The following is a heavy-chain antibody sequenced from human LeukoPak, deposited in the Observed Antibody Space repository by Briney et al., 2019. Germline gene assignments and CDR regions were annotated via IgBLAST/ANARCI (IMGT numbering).Heavy chain of an antibody. CDR2: IIPIFGTA. CDR3: ARGPDYGGNSL. Sequence: GASVKVSCKASGGTFSSYAISWVRQAPGQGLEWMGGIIPIFGTANYAQKFQGRVTITADESTSTAYMELSSLRSEVTAVYYCARGPDYGGNSLWGQGTLVTVSS. V-gene: IGHV1-69*01. D-gene: IGHD4-23*01. J-gene: IGHJ4*02. CDR1: GGTFSSYA.